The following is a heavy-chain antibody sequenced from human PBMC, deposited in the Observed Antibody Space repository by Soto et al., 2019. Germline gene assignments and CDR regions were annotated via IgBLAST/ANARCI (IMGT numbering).Heavy chain of an antibody. CDR3: ARLQTWAQNPLIDY. CDR1: GGSISSSSYY. Sequence: SETLSLTCTVSGGSISSSSYYWGWIRQPPGKGLEWIGSIYYSGSTYYNPSLKSRVTISVDTSKNQFSLKLSSVTAADTAVYYCARLQTWAQNPLIDYWGQGTLVTVSS. V-gene: IGHV4-39*01. CDR2: IYYSGST. J-gene: IGHJ4*02.